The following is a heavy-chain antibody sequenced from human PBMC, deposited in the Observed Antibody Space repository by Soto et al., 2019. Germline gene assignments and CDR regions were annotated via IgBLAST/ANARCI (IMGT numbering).Heavy chain of an antibody. J-gene: IGHJ4*02. V-gene: IGHV1-18*01. CDR3: ARDDYYDSSGYSTGLHY. Sequence: VKVSCKASGYTFTSYGISWVRQAPGQGLEWMGWISAYNGNTNYAQKLQGRVTMTTDTSTSTAYMELRSLRSDDTAVYYCARDDYYDSSGYSTGLHYWGQGTLVTVSS. D-gene: IGHD3-22*01. CDR2: ISAYNGNT. CDR1: GYTFTSYG.